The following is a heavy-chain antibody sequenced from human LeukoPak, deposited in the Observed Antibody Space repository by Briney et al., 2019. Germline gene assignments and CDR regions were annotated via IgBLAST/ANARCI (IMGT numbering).Heavy chain of an antibody. J-gene: IGHJ5*02. D-gene: IGHD3-10*01. CDR1: GGSFSGYY. CDR3: ARYCSGNNWFDP. Sequence: SETLSLTCAVYGGSFSGYYWSWIRQPPGKGLEWIGEINHSGSTNYNPSLKSRVTISVDTSKNQFSLKLSSVTAADTAVYYCARYCSGNNWFDPWGQGTLVTVSS. CDR2: INHSGST. V-gene: IGHV4-34*01.